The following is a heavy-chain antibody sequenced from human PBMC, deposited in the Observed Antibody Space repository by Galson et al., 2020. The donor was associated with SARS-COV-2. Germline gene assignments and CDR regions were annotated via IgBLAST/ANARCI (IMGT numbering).Heavy chain of an antibody. CDR1: GYTFTRQW. D-gene: IGHD1-26*01. Sequence: KIGESLKISCKASGYTFTRQWIGWVRQRPGKGLEWMGTIYPDDSETRDSRSFRGHVTMSADKSINTAYLQWTSLKASDTAIYYCARVTSGSYIYDDWGQGTLVTVSS. V-gene: IGHV5-51*01. CDR2: IYPDDSET. J-gene: IGHJ4*02. CDR3: ARVTSGSYIYDD.